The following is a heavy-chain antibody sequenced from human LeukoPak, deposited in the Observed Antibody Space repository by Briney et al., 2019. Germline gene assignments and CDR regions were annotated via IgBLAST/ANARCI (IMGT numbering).Heavy chain of an antibody. Sequence: GRSLRLSCAASGFTFSSYGMHWVRQAPGKGLEWVAVIWYDGSNKYYADSVKGRFTISRDNSKNTLYLQTNSLRAEDTAVYYCARDRYSSSWYTRNYYYYGMDVWGKGTTVTVSS. V-gene: IGHV3-33*01. D-gene: IGHD6-13*01. J-gene: IGHJ6*04. CDR2: IWYDGSNK. CDR1: GFTFSSYG. CDR3: ARDRYSSSWYTRNYYYYGMDV.